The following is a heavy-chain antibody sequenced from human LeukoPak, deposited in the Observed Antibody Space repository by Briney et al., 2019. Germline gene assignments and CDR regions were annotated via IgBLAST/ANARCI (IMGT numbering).Heavy chain of an antibody. D-gene: IGHD5-12*01. CDR1: GFTFSGYG. Sequence: GGSLRLSCAASGFTFSGYGMHWVRQAPGKGREWVAVISYDGNNKFYGNSVKGRFTISRDNSKNTLYLQMNSLRAEDTAVYYCAKGPGWLRDFDYWGQGTLVTVSS. CDR2: ISYDGNNK. V-gene: IGHV3-30*18. CDR3: AKGPGWLRDFDY. J-gene: IGHJ4*02.